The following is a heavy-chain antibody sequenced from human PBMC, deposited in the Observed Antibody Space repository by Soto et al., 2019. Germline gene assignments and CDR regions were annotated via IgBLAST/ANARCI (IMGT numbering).Heavy chain of an antibody. D-gene: IGHD3-16*01. V-gene: IGHV4-59*01. CDR2: IYYSGST. CDR1: GGSISSYY. CDR3: ARDLLGWDMEV. J-gene: IGHJ6*03. Sequence: TSETLSLTCTVSGGSISSYYWSWIRQPPGKGLEWIGYIYYSGSTNYNPSLKSRVTISVDTSKNQFSLKLSSVTAADTAVYYCARDLLGWDMEVWGKGTTVTVSS.